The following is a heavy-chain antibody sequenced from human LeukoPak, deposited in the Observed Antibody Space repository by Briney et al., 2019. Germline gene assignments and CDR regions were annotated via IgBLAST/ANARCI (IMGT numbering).Heavy chain of an antibody. CDR3: ARDPRENHYGSGSPDPYNWFDP. CDR2: IWYDASNK. V-gene: IGHV3-33*07. D-gene: IGHD3-10*01. J-gene: IGHJ5*02. Sequence: QPGTSMRLSCAVSGFSLSRHGMEWVRQAPDKGLEWEAAIWYDASNKNYTNSVKGRFTNSRDNSKNTLYLQMNSLRVEDTALYFCARDPRENHYGSGSPDPYNWFDPWGQGTLVTVSS. CDR1: GFSLSRHG.